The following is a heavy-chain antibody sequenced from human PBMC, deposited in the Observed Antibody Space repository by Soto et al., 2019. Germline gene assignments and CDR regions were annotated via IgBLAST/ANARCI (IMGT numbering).Heavy chain of an antibody. CDR1: GVTFISYA. D-gene: IGHD2-15*01. CDR2: ISSNGGST. Sequence: GGSLRLSCAASGVTFISYAMSWVRQAPGKGLDWVSAISSNGGSTYYANSVKGRFTISRDNSKNTLYLQMGSLRAEDMAVYYCARQGSGSYYFDYWGQGTLVTVSS. CDR3: ARQGSGSYYFDY. J-gene: IGHJ4*02. V-gene: IGHV3-64*01.